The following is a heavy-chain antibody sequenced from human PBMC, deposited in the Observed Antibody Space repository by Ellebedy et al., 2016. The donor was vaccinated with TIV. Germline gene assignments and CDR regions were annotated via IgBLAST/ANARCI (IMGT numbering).Heavy chain of an antibody. CDR2: IYYSGST. CDR3: ARNVAPYYFDY. CDR1: GGSISSYY. Sequence: MPSETLSLTCTVSGGSISSYYWSWIRQPPGKGLEWIGYIYYSGSTNYNPSLKSRVTISVDTSKNQFSLKLSSVTAADTAVYYCARNVAPYYFDYWGQGTLVTVSS. J-gene: IGHJ4*02. D-gene: IGHD2-21*01. V-gene: IGHV4-59*01.